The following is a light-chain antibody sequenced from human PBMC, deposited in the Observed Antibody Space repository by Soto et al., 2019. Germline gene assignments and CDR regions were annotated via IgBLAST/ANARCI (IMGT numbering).Light chain of an antibody. V-gene: IGKV3-20*01. CDR2: ASS. CDR3: PIYGISPN. Sequence: EVVFTQSPGTLSLSPGERATLSCGASQSIGSSYLAWYQQKPGQAPRLLIYASSNRATVIPDRFSGSASGTDFTLTIQRLEHEDFAVYYCPIYGISPNVGQGTRLEIK. J-gene: IGKJ5*01. CDR1: QSIGSSY.